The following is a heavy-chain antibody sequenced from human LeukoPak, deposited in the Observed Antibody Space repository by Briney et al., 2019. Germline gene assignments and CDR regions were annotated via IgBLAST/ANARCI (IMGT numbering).Heavy chain of an antibody. Sequence: SETLSLTCTVSGGSISSYYWSWIRQPPGKGLEWIGEINHSGSTNYNPSLKSRVTISVDTSKNQFSLKLSSVTAADTAVYYCARGNCSSTSCYTGEWFDPWGQGTLVTVSS. CDR2: INHSGST. CDR1: GGSISSYY. CDR3: ARGNCSSTSCYTGEWFDP. D-gene: IGHD2-2*02. J-gene: IGHJ5*02. V-gene: IGHV4-34*01.